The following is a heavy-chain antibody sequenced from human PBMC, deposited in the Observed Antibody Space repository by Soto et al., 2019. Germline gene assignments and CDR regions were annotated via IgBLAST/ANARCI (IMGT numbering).Heavy chain of an antibody. D-gene: IGHD6-13*01. CDR1: GDSVSSNSAA. CDR3: ARVLVQLAEDYYYYGMDV. CDR2: TYYRSKWYN. V-gene: IGHV6-1*01. J-gene: IGHJ6*02. Sequence: SQTLSLTCVISGDSVSSNSAAWNWIMQSPSRGLEWLGRTYYRSKWYNDYAVSLQSRITINADTSKNQFSLQLKSVTPENTVVYYCARVLVQLAEDYYYYGMDVWGQGTTVPVSS.